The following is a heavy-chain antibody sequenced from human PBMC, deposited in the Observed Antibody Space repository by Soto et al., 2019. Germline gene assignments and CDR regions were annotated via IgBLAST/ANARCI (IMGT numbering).Heavy chain of an antibody. CDR3: ATRGPWFGELLADY. CDR1: GFTFSSYA. Sequence: LRLSCAASGFTFSSYAMSWVRQAPGKGLEWVSAISGSGGSTYYADSVKGRFTISRDNSKNTLYLQMNSLRAEDTAVYYCATRGPWFGELLADYWGQGTLVTVPS. V-gene: IGHV3-23*01. J-gene: IGHJ4*02. CDR2: ISGSGGST. D-gene: IGHD3-10*01.